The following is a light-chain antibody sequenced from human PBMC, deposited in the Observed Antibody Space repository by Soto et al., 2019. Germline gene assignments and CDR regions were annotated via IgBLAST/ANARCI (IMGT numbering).Light chain of an antibody. J-gene: IGKJ1*01. CDR1: QSVSSS. Sequence: EVLMTQSPATLSVSPGQRATLSCRASQSVSSSLAWYQHKPGQAPRLLIYGASTRATGIPARFSGSGSGTEFTLTISSLQSEDFAVYYCQQYNNWPRTFGQGTKVEIK. CDR3: QQYNNWPRT. CDR2: GAS. V-gene: IGKV3-15*01.